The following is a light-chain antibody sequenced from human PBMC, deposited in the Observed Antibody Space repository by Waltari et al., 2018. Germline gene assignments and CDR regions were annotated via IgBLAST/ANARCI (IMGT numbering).Light chain of an antibody. V-gene: IGLV3-25*03. CDR3: QSADASGTYKL. J-gene: IGLJ2*01. CDR1: ALTRQF. CDR2: KDT. Sequence: SSELTQPPSVSVSPGQTARITCSGDALTRQFASSYQQKPGQAPLIVIYKDTGRPSEIPERFSGSSSGTTVTLTISGVQAEDEADYYCQSADASGTYKLFGGGTKLTVL.